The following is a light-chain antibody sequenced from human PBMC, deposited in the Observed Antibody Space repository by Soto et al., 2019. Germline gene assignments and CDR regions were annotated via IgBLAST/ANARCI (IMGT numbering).Light chain of an antibody. CDR1: QSISSY. V-gene: IGKV1-39*01. CDR2: AAS. Sequence: DIQMTQPPSSLSASVGDRVTITCRASQSISSYLNWYQQKPGKAPKLLIYAASSLQSRVPSRFSGSGSGTDFTLTISSLQPEDFATYYCQQSYSTPLTFGGGTKVDIK. CDR3: QQSYSTPLT. J-gene: IGKJ4*01.